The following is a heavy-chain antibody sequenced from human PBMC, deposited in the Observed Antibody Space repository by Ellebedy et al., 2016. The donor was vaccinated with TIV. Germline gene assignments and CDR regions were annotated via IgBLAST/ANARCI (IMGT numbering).Heavy chain of an antibody. Sequence: PGGSLRLSCAASGFTFSSYVIHWVRQAPGKGLEWVALISYDGSSTYYADSVKGRFTISRDNSKNTPYLQMNSLRTDDTAVYYCAKVLRSYFDYWGQGSLVTVSS. CDR3: AKVLRSYFDY. J-gene: IGHJ4*02. V-gene: IGHV3-30-3*01. CDR2: ISYDGSST. CDR1: GFTFSSYV.